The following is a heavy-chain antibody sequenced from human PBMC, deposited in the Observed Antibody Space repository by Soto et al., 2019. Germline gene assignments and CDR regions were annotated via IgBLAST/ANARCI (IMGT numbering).Heavy chain of an antibody. CDR1: GGSISSGGYY. CDR3: ARLQGPDYRDYVAYFQH. J-gene: IGHJ1*01. V-gene: IGHV4-31*03. CDR2: IYYSGST. D-gene: IGHD4-17*01. Sequence: SETMCLTCTVSGGSISSGGYYWRWIRKHPGKGLEWIGYIYYSGSTYYNPSLKSRVTISVDTSKNQFSLKLSSVTAADTAVYYCARLQGPDYRDYVAYFQHWGQGTLATVSS.